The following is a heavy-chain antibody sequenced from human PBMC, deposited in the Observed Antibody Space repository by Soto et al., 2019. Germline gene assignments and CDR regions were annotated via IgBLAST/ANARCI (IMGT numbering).Heavy chain of an antibody. CDR3: ASGTGKSDFDY. J-gene: IGHJ4*02. D-gene: IGHD2-2*01. V-gene: IGHV3-15*01. Sequence: GSLRLSCAASGFTFSDAWMSWVRQAPGKGLEWVGRIKSKTEAATRDFAAPVKGRFAISRDDSKNTVFLQMNSLKIEDSGVYYCASGTGKSDFDYWGLGTLVTVSS. CDR1: GFTFSDAW. CDR2: IKSKTEAATR.